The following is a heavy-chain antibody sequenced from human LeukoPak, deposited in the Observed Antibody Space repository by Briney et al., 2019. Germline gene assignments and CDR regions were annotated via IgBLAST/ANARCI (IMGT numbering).Heavy chain of an antibody. Sequence: PGGSLRLSCAASGFTFSDCEMNWVRQAPGKGLEWVAHITSSGATIYYADSVRGRFTISRDNAKNSLYLQMDSLRAEDTALYYCAIWDAGTDFDFWGQGAPVTVSS. CDR1: GFTFSDCE. J-gene: IGHJ4*02. V-gene: IGHV3-48*03. D-gene: IGHD3-10*01. CDR2: ITSSGATI. CDR3: AIWDAGTDFDF.